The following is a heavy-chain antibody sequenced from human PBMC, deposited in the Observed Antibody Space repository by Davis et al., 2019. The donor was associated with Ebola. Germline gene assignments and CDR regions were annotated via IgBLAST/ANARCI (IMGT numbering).Heavy chain of an antibody. CDR3: ARVSDGIAAAGPNYYYGMDV. CDR2: IYYSGST. J-gene: IGHJ6*02. V-gene: IGHV4-59*01. CDR1: GGSISSYY. D-gene: IGHD6-13*01. Sequence: SETLSLTCIVSGGSISSYYWSWIRQPPGKGLEWIGYIYYSGSTNYNPSLKSRVTISVDTSKNQFSLKLSSVTAADTAVYYCARVSDGIAAAGPNYYYGMDVWGQGTTVTVSS.